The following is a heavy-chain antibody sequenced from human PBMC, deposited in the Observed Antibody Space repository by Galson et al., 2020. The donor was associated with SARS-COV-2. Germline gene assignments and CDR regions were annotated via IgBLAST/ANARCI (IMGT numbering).Heavy chain of an antibody. V-gene: IGHV3-30-3*01. CDR1: GFTFSSYA. Sequence: GGSLRLSCAASGFTFSSYAMHWVRQAPGKGLEWVAVISYDGSNKYYADSVKGRFTISRDNSKNTLYLQMNSLRAEDTAVYYCARDFSGSYWGGWDYWGQGTLVTVSS. CDR2: ISYDGSNK. D-gene: IGHD1-26*01. J-gene: IGHJ4*02. CDR3: ARDFSGSYWGGWDY.